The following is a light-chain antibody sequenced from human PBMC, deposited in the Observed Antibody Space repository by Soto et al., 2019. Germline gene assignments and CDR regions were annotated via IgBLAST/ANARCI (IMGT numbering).Light chain of an antibody. CDR2: VAS. Sequence: EVVMTQSPATLSVSPGERATLSCRASQSVSRKLAWYQQTPGQAPRLLIYVASTRATGVPARFSGSGSGTEFTLTISNLQSEDFAVYHCQQYDKWPRTFGQGTKVDI. CDR3: QQYDKWPRT. V-gene: IGKV3-15*01. J-gene: IGKJ1*01. CDR1: QSVSRK.